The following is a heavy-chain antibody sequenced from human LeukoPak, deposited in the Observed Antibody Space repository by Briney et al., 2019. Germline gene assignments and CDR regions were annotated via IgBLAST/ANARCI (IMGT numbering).Heavy chain of an antibody. CDR1: GGSISSYY. CDR3: ARGHGSGSYSFWFDP. CDR2: IYYSGST. D-gene: IGHD3-10*01. J-gene: IGHJ5*02. Sequence: SETLSLTCTVSGGSISSYYWSWIRQPPGKGLEWIGYIYYSGSTNYNPSLKSRVTISVDTSKNQFSLKLSSVTAADTAVYYCARGHGSGSYSFWFDPWGQGTLVTVSS. V-gene: IGHV4-59*08.